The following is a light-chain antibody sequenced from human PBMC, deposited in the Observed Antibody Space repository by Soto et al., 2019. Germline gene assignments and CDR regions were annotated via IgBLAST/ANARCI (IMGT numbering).Light chain of an antibody. CDR2: EVA. CDR1: SSDVGAFNF. Sequence: SVLTQPASVSGSPGQSITISCTGTSSDVGAFNFVSWYQQFPGKAPKLIIYEVANRPSGVSNRFSGSKSGNTASLTISGLQAEDESDYYCSSYTGSSTPFVFGTGTKVTDL. V-gene: IGLV2-14*01. CDR3: SSYTGSSTPFV. J-gene: IGLJ1*01.